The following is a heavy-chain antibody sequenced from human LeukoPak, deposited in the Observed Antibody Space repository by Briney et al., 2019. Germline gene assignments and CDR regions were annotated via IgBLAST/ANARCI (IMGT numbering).Heavy chain of an antibody. CDR2: IRSKAYGGTT. J-gene: IGHJ6*02. Sequence: GRSLRLSCTASGFTFGDYAMSWVRQAPGKGLEWVGFIRSKAYGGTTEYAASVKGRFTISRDDSKSIAYLQMNSLKTEDIAVYYCTRWGPKYSSSWYVGYYYYGMDVWGQGTTVTVSS. D-gene: IGHD6-13*01. V-gene: IGHV3-49*04. CDR3: TRWGPKYSSSWYVGYYYYGMDV. CDR1: GFTFGDYA.